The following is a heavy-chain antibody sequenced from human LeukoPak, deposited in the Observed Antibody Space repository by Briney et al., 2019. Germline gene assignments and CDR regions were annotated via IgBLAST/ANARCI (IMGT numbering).Heavy chain of an antibody. J-gene: IGHJ4*02. CDR2: ISWNSVSI. CDR3: AKDIGSTSWYLGN. Sequence: PGGSLRLSCAASGFTFDDYAMHWVWQAPGKGLEWVSGISWNSVSIAYADSVKGRFTISRDNAKNSLYLEMNSLRTDDTALYYCAKDIGSTSWYLGNWGQGTLVTVSS. CDR1: GFTFDDYA. V-gene: IGHV3-9*01. D-gene: IGHD2-2*01.